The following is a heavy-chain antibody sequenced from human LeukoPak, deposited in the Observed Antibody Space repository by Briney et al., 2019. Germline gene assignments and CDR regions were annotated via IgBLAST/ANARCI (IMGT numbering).Heavy chain of an antibody. J-gene: IGHJ5*02. CDR2: INSDGSST. CDR1: GFTFSSYW. V-gene: IGHV3-74*01. Sequence: GGSLRLSCAASGFTFSSYWMHWVRHAPGKGLVWVSRINSDGSSTSYADSVKGRFTISRDNAKNTLYLQMNSLRAEDTAVYYCASYGSGSYSFDPWGQGTLVTVSS. CDR3: ASYGSGSYSFDP. D-gene: IGHD3-10*01.